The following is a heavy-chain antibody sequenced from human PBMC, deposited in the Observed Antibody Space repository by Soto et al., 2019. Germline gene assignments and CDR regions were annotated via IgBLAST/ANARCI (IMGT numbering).Heavy chain of an antibody. Sequence: GGSLRLSCAASGFSFSSYAMTWVRQAPGKGLEWISSISGSGGSTYYTDSVKGRFTISRDNSKNTLYLQMNSLRAEDTAVYYCAKEDELRPFFDYWGQGTLVTVSS. V-gene: IGHV3-23*01. CDR3: AKEDELRPFFDY. CDR1: GFSFSSYA. CDR2: ISGSGGST. D-gene: IGHD3-10*01. J-gene: IGHJ4*02.